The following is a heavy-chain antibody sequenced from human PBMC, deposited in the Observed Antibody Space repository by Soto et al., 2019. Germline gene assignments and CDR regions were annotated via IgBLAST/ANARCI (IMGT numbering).Heavy chain of an antibody. V-gene: IGHV3-30*03. CDR3: TGEVASGY. CDR1: GFTVSFYG. J-gene: IGHJ4*02. D-gene: IGHD2-8*02. Sequence: QVQLVESGGGVVQPGRSLRLSCAVSGFTVSFYGMHWVRQAPGKGLEWVAVISRDGRTKFYADSVEGRFTISKDSSRNTLFLEMDSLRSDDMAVYYCTGEVASGYWGQGTLVTVSS. CDR2: ISRDGRTK.